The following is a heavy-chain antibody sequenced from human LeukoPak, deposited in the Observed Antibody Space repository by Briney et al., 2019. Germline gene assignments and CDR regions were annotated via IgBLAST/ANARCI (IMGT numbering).Heavy chain of an antibody. CDR3: ARDTGGGSGSYEYYFDY. CDR2: VYYTGSA. J-gene: IGHJ4*02. D-gene: IGHD3-10*01. Sequence: SETLSLTCTVSGGSISNYYWSWIRQPPGKGLEWIAYVYYTGSANYNPSLKSRVTMSVDTSKNQFSLKLSSVTAADTAVYYCARDTGGGSGSYEYYFDYWGQGTLVTVSS. V-gene: IGHV4-59*12. CDR1: GGSISNYY.